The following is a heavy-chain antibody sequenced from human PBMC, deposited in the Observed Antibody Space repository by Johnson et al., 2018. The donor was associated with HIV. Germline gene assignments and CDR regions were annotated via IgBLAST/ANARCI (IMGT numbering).Heavy chain of an antibody. Sequence: QVQLVESGGGVVQPGGSLRLSCAASGFTFSSYGMHWVRQAPGKGLEWVAFIRYDGSNKYYADSVKGRFTISRDNSKNTLYLQMNSLRAEDTAVYYCAKEWEVVGAMDDAFDIWGQGTMVTVSS. V-gene: IGHV3-30*02. CDR3: AKEWEVVGAMDDAFDI. CDR1: GFTFSSYG. CDR2: IRYDGSNK. D-gene: IGHD1-26*01. J-gene: IGHJ3*02.